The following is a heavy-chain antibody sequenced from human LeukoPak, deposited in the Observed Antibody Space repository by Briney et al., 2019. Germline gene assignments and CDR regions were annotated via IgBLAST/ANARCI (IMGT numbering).Heavy chain of an antibody. CDR3: ARQGYYDILTGYYNVLDF. J-gene: IGHJ4*02. CDR1: GGSLSGYY. V-gene: IGHV4-34*01. D-gene: IGHD3-9*01. CDR2: IKHSGST. Sequence: SETLSLTCAVYGGSLSGYYWSWIRQPPGKGLEWIGQIKHSGSTNYNPSLKSRVTISVDTSKRQFSLNLSSVTAADTAVYYCARQGYYDILTGYYNVLDFWGQGTLATVSS.